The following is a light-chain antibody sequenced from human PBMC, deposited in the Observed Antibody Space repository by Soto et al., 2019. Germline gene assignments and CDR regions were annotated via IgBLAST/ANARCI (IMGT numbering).Light chain of an antibody. CDR2: DSS. CDR3: HQRRSWPRT. J-gene: IGKJ1*01. Sequence: EIVLTQSPATLSSSPGERATLSCRASQTVFSRLAWYQHKPGQAPRLLIYDSSNRAPGIPARFSGSGSGTDFTLTIDSLEPEDFAVYYCHQRRSWPRTFGQGTKVEI. CDR1: QTVFSR. V-gene: IGKV3-11*01.